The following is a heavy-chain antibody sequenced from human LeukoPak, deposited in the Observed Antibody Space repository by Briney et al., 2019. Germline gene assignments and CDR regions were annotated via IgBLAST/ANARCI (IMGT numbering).Heavy chain of an antibody. CDR3: ATLPYGDYDMFYYGMDV. CDR2: ISSSSSYI. Sequence: GGSLRLSCAASGFTFSSYSMNWVRQAPGKGLEWVSSISSSSSYIYYADSVKGRFTISRDNSKNTLYLQMNSLRAEDTAVYYCATLPYGDYDMFYYGMDVWGQGTTVTVSS. D-gene: IGHD4-17*01. V-gene: IGHV3-21*04. J-gene: IGHJ6*02. CDR1: GFTFSSYS.